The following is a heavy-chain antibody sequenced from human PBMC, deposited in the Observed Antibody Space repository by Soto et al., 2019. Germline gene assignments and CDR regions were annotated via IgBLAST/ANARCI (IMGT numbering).Heavy chain of an antibody. CDR1: GFTFGDYA. CDR2: IRSKAYGGTT. Sequence: PGGSLRLSCTASGFTFGDYAMSWFRQAPGKGLEWVGFIRSKAYGGTTEYAASVKGRFTISRDDSKSIAYLQMNSLKTEDTAVYYCTRALKRSSGWLPNWFDPWGQGTLVTVSS. D-gene: IGHD6-19*01. J-gene: IGHJ5*02. V-gene: IGHV3-49*03. CDR3: TRALKRSSGWLPNWFDP.